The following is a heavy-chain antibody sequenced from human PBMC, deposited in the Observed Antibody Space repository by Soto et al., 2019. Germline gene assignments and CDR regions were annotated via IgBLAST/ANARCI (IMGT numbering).Heavy chain of an antibody. J-gene: IGHJ6*02. CDR2: IYYSGST. Sequence: PSETLSLTCAVSGGSISGYYWSWIRQPPGKGLEWIGCIYYSGSTNYNPALMSGVTTTVDASTNQFSLKLSSVTAAEAAVYYCARLPVAGASGRNYIHYYYYGMDVWGQGTTVTVSS. D-gene: IGHD1-26*01. CDR1: GGSISGYY. CDR3: ARLPVAGASGRNYIHYYYYGMDV. V-gene: IGHV4-59*01.